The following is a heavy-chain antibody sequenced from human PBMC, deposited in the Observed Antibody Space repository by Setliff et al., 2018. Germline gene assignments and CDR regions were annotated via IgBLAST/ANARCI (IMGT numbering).Heavy chain of an antibody. V-gene: IGHV3-7*01. D-gene: IGHD3-22*01. J-gene: IGHJ4*02. Sequence: PGGSLRLSCVASGFAISSCWMSWVRQAPGKGLEWVANVNPAGSGKFYVDSVKGRFTISRDNAKNSIYLQMDSLRAEDTAVYYCARARGSGYFDYWGQGTLVTVS. CDR2: VNPAGSGK. CDR1: GFAISSCW. CDR3: ARARGSGYFDY.